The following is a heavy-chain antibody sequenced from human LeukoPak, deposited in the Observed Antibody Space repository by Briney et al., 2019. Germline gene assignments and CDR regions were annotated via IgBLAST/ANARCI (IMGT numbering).Heavy chain of an antibody. V-gene: IGHV3-64D*06. J-gene: IGHJ4*02. CDR2: ISSNGGST. D-gene: IGHD3-10*01. CDR1: QFTFINYA. Sequence: GGSLRLSCSASQFTFINYAMHWVRQAPGKGLEYVSSISSNGGSTYYADSVKGRFTITRDNSKNTLYLQMSSLRAEDTAVYYCVKYKGGYYYGSGSYYTDWGQGTLVTVSS. CDR3: VKYKGGYYYGSGSYYTD.